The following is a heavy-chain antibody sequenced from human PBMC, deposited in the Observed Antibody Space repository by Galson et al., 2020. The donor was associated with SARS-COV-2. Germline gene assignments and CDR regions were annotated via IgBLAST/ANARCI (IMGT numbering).Heavy chain of an antibody. V-gene: IGHV3-73*01. J-gene: IGHJ4*02. Sequence: GGSLRLSCAASGFTFSGSAMHWVRQASGKGLEWVGRIRSKANSYATAYAASVKGRFTISRDDSKNTAYLQMNSLKTEDTAVYYCAGTDYGVDPYYFDYWGQGTLVTVSS. D-gene: IGHD4-17*01. CDR2: IRSKANSYAT. CDR3: AGTDYGVDPYYFDY. CDR1: GFTFSGSA.